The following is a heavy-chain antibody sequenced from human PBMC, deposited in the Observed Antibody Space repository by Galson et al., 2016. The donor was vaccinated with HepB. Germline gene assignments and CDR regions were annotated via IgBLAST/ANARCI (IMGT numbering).Heavy chain of an antibody. Sequence: CAISGDSVSSNSVTWNWFRQSPSRGLEWLGRTYYRSKWYNDYAVSVKSRMTINPDTSKNQFSLRLNSVTPEDTAVYYCARRGSKEKGYFDLWGRGTLVTVSS. CDR3: ARRGSKEKGYFDL. J-gene: IGHJ2*01. V-gene: IGHV6-1*01. CDR1: GDSVSSNSVT. CDR2: TYYRSKWYN. D-gene: IGHD6-13*01.